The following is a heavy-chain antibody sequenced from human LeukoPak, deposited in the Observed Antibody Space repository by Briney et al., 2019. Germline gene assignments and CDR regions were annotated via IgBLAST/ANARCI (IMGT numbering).Heavy chain of an antibody. CDR1: GGSITSYF. V-gene: IGHV4-59*08. CDR2: IYHSGRR. J-gene: IGHJ3*02. CDR3: VRRNLKNAFDI. Sequence: SETLSLTCDVSGGSITSYFWGWIRQAPGQGLEWIAYIYHSGRRNSNPSLTSRLTLSIDTSKNQFSLKLGSVTAADTAVYYCVRRNLKNAFDIWGHGTTVIVSS.